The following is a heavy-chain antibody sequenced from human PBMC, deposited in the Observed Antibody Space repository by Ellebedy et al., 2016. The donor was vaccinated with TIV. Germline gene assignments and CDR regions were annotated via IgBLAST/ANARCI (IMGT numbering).Heavy chain of an antibody. J-gene: IGHJ6*03. CDR1: GYTFTSYG. Sequence: ASVKVSXXASGYTFTSYGISWVRQAPGQGLEWMGWISAYNGNTNYAQKFQGRVTMTRNTSISTAYMELSSLRSEDTAVYYCARLGAGREYQLLYAYYYYYMDVWGKGTTVTVSS. CDR2: ISAYNGNT. V-gene: IGHV1-18*01. CDR3: ARLGAGREYQLLYAYYYYYMDV. D-gene: IGHD2-2*02.